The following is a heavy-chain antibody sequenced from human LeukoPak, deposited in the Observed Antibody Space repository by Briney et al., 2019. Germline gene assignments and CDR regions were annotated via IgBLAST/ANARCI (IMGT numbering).Heavy chain of an antibody. D-gene: IGHD3-9*01. V-gene: IGHV3-21*01. J-gene: IGHJ4*02. Sequence: GGSLRLSCATSGFTFSSYGIHWVRQAPGKGLEWVSSISDNKHYIYYADSVKGRFTVSRDNAKNSLYLQMSGLRAEDTAVYYCARRNIYDILTGYYTPFDYWGQGTLVTVSS. CDR1: GFTFSSYG. CDR2: ISDNKHYI. CDR3: ARRNIYDILTGYYTPFDY.